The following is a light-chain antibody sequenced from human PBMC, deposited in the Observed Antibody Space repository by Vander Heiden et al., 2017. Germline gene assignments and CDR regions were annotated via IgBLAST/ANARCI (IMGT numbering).Light chain of an antibody. Sequence: SYELTQPPSVSVSPGQPASITCSGDKLGDKYACWYQPKPAQPPLLVVYHDTKRPSVIPARFSVSNSGNTATLTISGPQAMDAADYYSQAEDSSNGVVFGGGTKLTVL. J-gene: IGLJ3*02. CDR3: QAEDSSNGVV. CDR2: HDT. CDR1: KLGDKY. V-gene: IGLV3-1*01.